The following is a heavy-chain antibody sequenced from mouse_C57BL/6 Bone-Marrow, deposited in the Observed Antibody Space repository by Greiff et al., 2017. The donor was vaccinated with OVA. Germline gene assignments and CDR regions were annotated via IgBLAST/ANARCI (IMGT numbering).Heavy chain of an antibody. CDR1: GFTFSSYG. J-gene: IGHJ4*01. V-gene: IGHV5-6*01. CDR3: ARHQTAQALMDY. CDR2: ISSGGSYP. Sequence: EVHLVESGGDLVKPGGSLKLSCAASGFTFSSYGMSWVRQTPDKRLEWVATISSGGSYPYYPDSVKGRFTISRDNAKNTLYLQMSSLKSEDTAMYYCARHQTAQALMDYWGQGTSLTVSS. D-gene: IGHD3-2*02.